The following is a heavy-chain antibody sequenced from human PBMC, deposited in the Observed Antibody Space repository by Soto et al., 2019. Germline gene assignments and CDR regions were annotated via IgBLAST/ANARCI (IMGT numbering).Heavy chain of an antibody. CDR2: MNPHTGET. J-gene: IGHJ4*02. CDR1: GYNFISSE. Sequence: QVQLVQSGAEVKKPGASVKVSCKTSGYNFISSEISWVRQAPGQGLELMGWMNPHTGETDATRKFQGRLTMTRNTSINTAYLERSSLTSEDTAVYYCAKKHSGSSLAYWGQGALVTVSS. CDR3: AKKHSGSSLAY. V-gene: IGHV1-8*02. D-gene: IGHD6-6*01.